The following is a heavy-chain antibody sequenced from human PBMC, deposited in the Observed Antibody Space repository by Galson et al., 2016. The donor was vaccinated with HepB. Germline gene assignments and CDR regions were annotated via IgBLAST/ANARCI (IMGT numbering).Heavy chain of an antibody. CDR1: GYTFSDYF. D-gene: IGHD1-26*01. V-gene: IGHV1-2*02. J-gene: IGHJ1*01. CDR3: ARSKFSWSTEHFQH. CDR2: INPNTGDT. Sequence: SVKVSCKASGYTFSDYFLHWVRQAPGLGLEWMGWINPNTGDTHYAQRFQGRVTMTRDTSISSASLELSRLSSDDTAVYFCARSKFSWSTEHFQHWGQGTPVSVSS.